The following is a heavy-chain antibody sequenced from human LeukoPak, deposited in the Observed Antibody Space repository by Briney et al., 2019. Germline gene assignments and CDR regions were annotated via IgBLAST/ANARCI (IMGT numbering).Heavy chain of an antibody. Sequence: SETLSLTCTVSGGSLSSYYWSWIRQSPGKGLQWIAYIFYSGNTNYNPSLKSRVIISLDTSKNQFSLTLTSVTAADTALYYCARGQTRYYFDYWGQGTLVTVSS. CDR2: IFYSGNT. CDR1: GGSLSSYY. J-gene: IGHJ4*02. D-gene: IGHD4-23*01. CDR3: ARGQTRYYFDY. V-gene: IGHV4-59*01.